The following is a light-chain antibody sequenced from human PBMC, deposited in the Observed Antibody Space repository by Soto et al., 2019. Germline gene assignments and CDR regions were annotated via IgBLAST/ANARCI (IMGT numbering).Light chain of an antibody. CDR2: DAS. V-gene: IGKV3-11*01. CDR1: QSVSTY. J-gene: IGKJ2*01. CDR3: QQRSNWPMYT. Sequence: EIVLTQSPATLSLSPGERATLSCRASQSVSTYLAWYQQKPGQAPRLLIYDASNRATGIPARFSCSGSGTDFTLTSSSLEPEDFAVYYCQQRSNWPMYTFGQGTKLEIK.